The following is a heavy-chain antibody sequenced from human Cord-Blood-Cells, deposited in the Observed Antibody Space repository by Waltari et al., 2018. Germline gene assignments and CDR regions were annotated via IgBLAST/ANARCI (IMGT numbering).Heavy chain of an antibody. D-gene: IGHD5-12*01. CDR3: TRWGRDGYNFDY. CDR2: IRSKANSYAT. Sequence: EVQLVESGGGLVQPGGSLKLSCAASGFTFSGSAMHWVRQASGKGVEWVGRIRSKANSYATAYAASVKGRLTISRDDSKNTAYLQMNSLKTEDTAVYYCTRWGRDGYNFDYWGQGTLVTVSS. J-gene: IGHJ4*02. V-gene: IGHV3-73*02. CDR1: GFTFSGSA.